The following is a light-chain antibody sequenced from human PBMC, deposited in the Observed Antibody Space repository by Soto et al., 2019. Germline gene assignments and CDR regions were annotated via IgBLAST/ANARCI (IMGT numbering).Light chain of an antibody. CDR2: DAS. CDR3: QQYNNWPWT. CDR1: QSVSSY. Sequence: EILLTQSPVTLSLSPGERATLSCRASQSVSSYLAWYQQKPGQAPRLLIYDASNRATGIPARFSGSGSGTDFTLTISSLEPEDFAVYYCQQYNNWPWTFGQGTKVDIK. J-gene: IGKJ1*01. V-gene: IGKV3-11*01.